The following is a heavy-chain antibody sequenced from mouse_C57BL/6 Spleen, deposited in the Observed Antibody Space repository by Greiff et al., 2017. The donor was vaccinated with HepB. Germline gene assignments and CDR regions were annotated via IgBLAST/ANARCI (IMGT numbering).Heavy chain of an antibody. CDR2: ILPGSGST. CDR1: GYTFTGYW. CDR3: AREGRLRRGENAMDY. Sequence: VQLHQSGAELMKPGASVKLSCKATGYTFTGYWIEWVKQRPGHGLEWIGEILPGSGSTNYNEKFKGKATFTADTSSTTAYMQLSSLTTEDSAIYDCAREGRLRRGENAMDYWGQGTSVTVSS. D-gene: IGHD2-2*01. J-gene: IGHJ4*01. V-gene: IGHV1-9*01.